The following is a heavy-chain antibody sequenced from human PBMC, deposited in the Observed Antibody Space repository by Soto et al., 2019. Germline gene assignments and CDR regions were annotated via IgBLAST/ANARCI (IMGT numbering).Heavy chain of an antibody. V-gene: IGHV3-43*01. CDR1: GFTFDDYT. CDR2: ISWGGTSA. D-gene: IGHD6-19*01. CDR3: AKEMIAVAGTWSYGMDV. Sequence: GGSLRLSCAASGFTFDDYTMHWVRQAPGKGLEWVSLISWGGTSAYYADSVKGRFTISRDNSKNSLYLQMNSLRTEDTALYYCAKEMIAVAGTWSYGMDVWGQGTTVTVPS. J-gene: IGHJ6*02.